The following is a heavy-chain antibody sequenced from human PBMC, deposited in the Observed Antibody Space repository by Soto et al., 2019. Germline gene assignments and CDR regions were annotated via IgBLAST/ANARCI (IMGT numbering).Heavy chain of an antibody. V-gene: IGHV4-59*01. CDR1: GGSINDYY. Sequence: ETLSLTCTVSGGSINDYYLSWTRQPPGKGLEWIAYGLRPDYTGYNPSLRNRVTISSDTSKNQFSLRLISVTAADTAVYYCVAGPDRAKSAYWGQGTLVTVSS. J-gene: IGHJ4*01. CDR3: VAGPDRAKSAY. CDR2: GLRPDYT.